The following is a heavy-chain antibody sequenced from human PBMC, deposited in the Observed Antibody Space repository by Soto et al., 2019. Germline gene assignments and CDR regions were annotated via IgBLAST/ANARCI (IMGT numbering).Heavy chain of an antibody. CDR1: GGSISSYY. D-gene: IGHD2-15*01. CDR3: ARGRSRWDY. CDR2: TYYSGST. Sequence: ASETLSLTCTVSGGSISSYYWSWIRQPPGKGLEWIGYTYYSGSTNYNPSLKSRVTISVDTSKNQFSLKLSSVTAADTAVYYCARGRSRWDYWGQGTLVTVSS. J-gene: IGHJ4*02. V-gene: IGHV4-59*08.